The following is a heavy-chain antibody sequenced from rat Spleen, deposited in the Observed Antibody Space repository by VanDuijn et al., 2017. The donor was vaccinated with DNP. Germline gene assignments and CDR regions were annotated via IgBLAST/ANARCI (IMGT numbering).Heavy chain of an antibody. CDR1: GFTFSDYN. CDR2: IGSPAYAP. D-gene: IGHD1-2*01. Sequence: EVQLVESGGGLVQPGRSLKLSCAASGFTFSDYNMAWVRQAPKKGLEWVAYIGSPAYAPDHGDSVKGRFTISRDNAKSTLYLQMDSLRSEETATYYCARHVSTTAGNYAMDAWGQGTSVTVSS. V-gene: IGHV5-7*01. J-gene: IGHJ4*01. CDR3: ARHVSTTAGNYAMDA.